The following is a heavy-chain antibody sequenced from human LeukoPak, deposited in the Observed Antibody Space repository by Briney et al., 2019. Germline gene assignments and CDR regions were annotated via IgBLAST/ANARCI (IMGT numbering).Heavy chain of an antibody. Sequence: GASVKVSCKASGYTFTSYDINWVRQATGQGLEWMGWMNPNSGNTGYAQKFQGRVTMTRNTSISTAYMELSSLRSEDTAVYYCARGAMATYYYYGMDVWGQGTTVTVSS. V-gene: IGHV1-8*01. J-gene: IGHJ6*02. D-gene: IGHD5-18*01. CDR3: ARGAMATYYYYGMDV. CDR1: GYTFTSYD. CDR2: MNPNSGNT.